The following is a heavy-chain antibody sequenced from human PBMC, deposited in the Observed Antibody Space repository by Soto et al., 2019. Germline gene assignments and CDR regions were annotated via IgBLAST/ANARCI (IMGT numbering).Heavy chain of an antibody. CDR3: ARQAYHYDTNSFGY. CDR2: IYPGDSDI. CDR1: GYSFTTYW. V-gene: IGHV5-51*01. D-gene: IGHD3-22*01. J-gene: IGHJ4*02. Sequence: GESLKISCNGAGYSFTTYWIGGVRQMPGKGLEWMGVIYPGDSDIRFSPSFQGQVTISADMSLSTAYLQWSSLRVSDTAMYYCARQAYHYDTNSFGYWGQGTLVTVSS.